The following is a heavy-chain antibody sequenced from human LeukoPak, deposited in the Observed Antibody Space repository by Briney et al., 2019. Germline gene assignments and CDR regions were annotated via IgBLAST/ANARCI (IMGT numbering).Heavy chain of an antibody. J-gene: IGHJ4*02. Sequence: GSLRLSCAASGFTFSSYSMNWVRQAPGKGLEWVSAISGSGGSTYYADSVKGRFTISRDNSKNTLYLQMNSLRAEDTAVYYCAKVGSYYYDSGGYFDYWGQGTLVTVSS. CDR3: AKVGSYYYDSGGYFDY. V-gene: IGHV3-23*01. CDR2: ISGSGGST. CDR1: GFTFSSYS. D-gene: IGHD3-22*01.